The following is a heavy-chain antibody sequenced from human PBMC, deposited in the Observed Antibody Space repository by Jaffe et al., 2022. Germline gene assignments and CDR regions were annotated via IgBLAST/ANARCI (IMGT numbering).Heavy chain of an antibody. CDR2: IYHSGST. J-gene: IGHJ4*02. V-gene: IGHV4-38-2*01. CDR1: GYSISSGYY. Sequence: QVQLQESGPGLVKPSETLSLTCAVSGYSISSGYYWGWIRQPPGKGLEWIGSIYHSGSTYYNPSLKSRVTISVDTSKNQFSLKLSSVTAADTAVYYCARRSSYIVGARRGVYYFDYWGQGTLVTVSS. D-gene: IGHD1-26*01. CDR3: ARRSSYIVGARRGVYYFDY.